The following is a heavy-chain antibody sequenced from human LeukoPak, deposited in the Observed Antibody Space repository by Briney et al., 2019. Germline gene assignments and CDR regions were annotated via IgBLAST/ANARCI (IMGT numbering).Heavy chain of an antibody. CDR1: GFTFSTTG. CDR2: ISGNSDKT. D-gene: IGHD6-6*01. V-gene: IGHV3-23*01. Sequence: GGSLRLSCAASGFTFSTTGMSWVRQAPGKGLEWVSGISGNSDKTYYTDSVKGRFSVFRDNSRNTLYLQMNDVRVEDTALYYCAKTASSSGEWGQGTLVTVSS. J-gene: IGHJ4*02. CDR3: AKTASSSGE.